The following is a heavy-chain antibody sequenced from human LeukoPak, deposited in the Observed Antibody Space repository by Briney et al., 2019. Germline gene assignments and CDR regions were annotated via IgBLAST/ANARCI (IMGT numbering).Heavy chain of an antibody. Sequence: GGSLRLSCAASGFTFSNSAMSWVRQAPGKGLEWVSTLSGSGITTYYADSVKGRLTISRDNSKNTLYLQMNSLRAEDTAVYYCAKGIYSSGWSYFDYWGHGTLVTVSS. CDR2: LSGSGITT. D-gene: IGHD6-19*01. CDR1: GFTFSNSA. J-gene: IGHJ4*01. CDR3: AKGIYSSGWSYFDY. V-gene: IGHV3-23*01.